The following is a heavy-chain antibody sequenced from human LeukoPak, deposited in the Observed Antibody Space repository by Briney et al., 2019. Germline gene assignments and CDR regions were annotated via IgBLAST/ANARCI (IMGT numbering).Heavy chain of an antibody. D-gene: IGHD5-18*01. V-gene: IGHV3-53*01. CDR3: ARGGGLYSYGPIDS. CDR2: IYSGGAT. J-gene: IGHJ4*02. CDR1: GFTFSSYA. Sequence: PGGSLRLSCAASGFTFSSYAMHWVRQAPGKGLEWVSVIYSGGATYYADSVKGRLTISRDNSKNTLYLQMNSLRAEDTAVYYCARGGGLYSYGPIDSWGQGTLVTVSS.